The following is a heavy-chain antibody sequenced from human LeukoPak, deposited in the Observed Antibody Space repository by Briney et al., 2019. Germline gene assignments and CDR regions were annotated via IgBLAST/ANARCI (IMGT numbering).Heavy chain of an antibody. V-gene: IGHV4-59*01. D-gene: IGHD7-27*01. CDR1: GGSISSYY. J-gene: IGHJ3*02. Sequence: SETLSLTCTVSGGSISSYYWSWIRQPPGKGLEWIGYIYYRGSTNYNPSLKSRVTILVDTSKNQLSLKLSSVTAADTALYYCARKTGDSDAFDIWGQGTMVTVSS. CDR2: IYYRGST. CDR3: ARKTGDSDAFDI.